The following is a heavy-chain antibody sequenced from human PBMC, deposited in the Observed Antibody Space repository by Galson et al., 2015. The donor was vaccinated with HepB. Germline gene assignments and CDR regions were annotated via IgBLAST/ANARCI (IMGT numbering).Heavy chain of an antibody. CDR2: ISYDGSNK. CDR1: GFTFSSYG. J-gene: IGHJ6*02. CDR3: AKESYYGSGREDYGMDA. D-gene: IGHD3-10*01. V-gene: IGHV3-30*18. Sequence: SLRLSCAASGFTFSSYGMHWVRQAPGKGLEWVAVISYDGSNKYYADSVKGRFTISRDNSKNTLYLQMNSLRAEDTAVYYCAKESYYGSGREDYGMDAWGQGTTVTVSS.